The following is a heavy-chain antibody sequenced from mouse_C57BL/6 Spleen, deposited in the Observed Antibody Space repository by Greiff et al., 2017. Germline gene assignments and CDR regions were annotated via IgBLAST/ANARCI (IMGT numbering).Heavy chain of an antibody. D-gene: IGHD1-1*01. Sequence: QVQLQQSGAELVKPGASVKLSCKASGYTFTEYTIHWVKQRPGQGLEWIGWFYPGSGSIKYNEKFKDRATLTADKSSSTVYMELSRLTSEDSAVYFCARHDPYYYGSSYGYFDVWGTGTTVTVSS. V-gene: IGHV1-62-2*01. J-gene: IGHJ1*03. CDR1: GYTFTEYT. CDR3: ARHDPYYYGSSYGYFDV. CDR2: FYPGSGSI.